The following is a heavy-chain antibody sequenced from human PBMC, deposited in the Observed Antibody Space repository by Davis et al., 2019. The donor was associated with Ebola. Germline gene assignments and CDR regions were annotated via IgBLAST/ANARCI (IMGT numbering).Heavy chain of an antibody. CDR3: AREGDIVVVPAAIPGPGYYGMDV. Sequence: AASVKVSCKASGYTFTSYYMHWVRQAPGQGLEWMGIINPSGGSTSYAQKFQGRVTMTRDTSTSTVYMELSSLRSEDTAVYYCAREGDIVVVPAAIPGPGYYGMDVWGQGTTVTVSS. J-gene: IGHJ6*02. CDR1: GYTFTSYY. CDR2: INPSGGST. D-gene: IGHD2-2*02. V-gene: IGHV1-46*01.